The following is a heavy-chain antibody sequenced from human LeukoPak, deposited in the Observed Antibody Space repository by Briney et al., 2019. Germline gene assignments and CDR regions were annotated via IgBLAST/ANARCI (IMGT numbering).Heavy chain of an antibody. CDR2: IRFSGDTT. CDR1: GFTFSSYA. D-gene: IGHD5-24*01. CDR3: TKDQADGYTNYGDY. J-gene: IGHJ4*02. Sequence: GGSLILSCAASGFTFSSYAMSWVRQAPGKGLEWVSTIRFSGDTTYYADSVKGRFTVSRDNSKSTLYLQMNSLRAEDTAVYYCTKDQADGYTNYGDYWGQGSLVTASS. V-gene: IGHV3-23*01.